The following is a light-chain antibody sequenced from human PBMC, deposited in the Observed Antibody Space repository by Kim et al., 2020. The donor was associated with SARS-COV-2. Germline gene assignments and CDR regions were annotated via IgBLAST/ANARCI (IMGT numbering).Light chain of an antibody. CDR1: NGDVGGYNY. CDR3: TSYTSSSTFV. J-gene: IGLJ1*01. V-gene: IGLV2-14*04. CDR2: DVT. Sequence: GQSITISCTGTNGDVGGYNYVSWYQQHPGKAPKLVIYDVTKRPSGVSDRFSGSKSGNTASLTISGLQAEDEADYYCTSYTSSSTFVFGTGTKVTVL.